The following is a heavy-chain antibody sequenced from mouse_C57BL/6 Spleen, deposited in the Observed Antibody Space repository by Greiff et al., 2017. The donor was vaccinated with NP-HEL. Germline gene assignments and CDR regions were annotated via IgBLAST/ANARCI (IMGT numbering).Heavy chain of an antibody. CDR2: ISSGSSTI. Sequence: DVKLVESGGGLVKPGGSLKLSCAASGFTFSDYGMHWVRQAPEKGLEWVAYISSGSSTIYYADTVKGRFTISRDNAKNTLFLQMTSLRSEDTAMYYCASPYYGSSPWFAYWGQGTLVTVSA. V-gene: IGHV5-17*01. D-gene: IGHD1-1*01. J-gene: IGHJ3*01. CDR1: GFTFSDYG. CDR3: ASPYYGSSPWFAY.